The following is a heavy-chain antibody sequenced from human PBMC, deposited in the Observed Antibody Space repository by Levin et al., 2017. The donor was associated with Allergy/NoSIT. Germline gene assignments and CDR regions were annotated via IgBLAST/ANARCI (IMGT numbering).Heavy chain of an antibody. D-gene: IGHD1-26*01. J-gene: IGHJ3*01. CDR2: MSYDGSEK. Sequence: GGSLRLSCAASGFTFSTYFMHWVRQAPGKGLEWMAGMSYDGSEKYLADSVKGRFSISRDNSNNTLYLQMDSLRIEDTTTYYCAREGPQRGAGFDVWGQGTMVTVSS. CDR1: GFTFSTYF. V-gene: IGHV3-30*04. CDR3: AREGPQRGAGFDV.